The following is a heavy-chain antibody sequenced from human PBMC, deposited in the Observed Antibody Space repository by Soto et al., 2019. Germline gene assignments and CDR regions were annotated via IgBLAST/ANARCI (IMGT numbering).Heavy chain of an antibody. CDR2: INPSGGST. Sequence: ASVKVSCKASGYTFTNYYMHWVRQAPGQGLEWMGIINPSGGSTTYAQKFQGRVTLTRDTSMSTVYMEVSSLRSEDTAVYYCARDYSGNGNDAFDIWGQGTMVTVSS. CDR3: ARDYSGNGNDAFDI. D-gene: IGHD5-12*01. V-gene: IGHV1-46*03. J-gene: IGHJ3*02. CDR1: GYTFTNYY.